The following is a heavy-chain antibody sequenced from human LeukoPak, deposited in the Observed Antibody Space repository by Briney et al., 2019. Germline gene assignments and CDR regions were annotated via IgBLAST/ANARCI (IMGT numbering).Heavy chain of an antibody. V-gene: IGHV3-23*01. J-gene: IGHJ4*02. D-gene: IGHD4-17*01. Sequence: GGSLRLSCAASGFTFSSHGMNWVRQAPGKGLEWVSGISPNGVITYYADSVKGRFTISRDNAKNSLYLQMNSLRAEDTAVYYCARVLMTINYDSGDTLDYWGQGTLVTVSS. CDR2: ISPNGVIT. CDR3: ARVLMTINYDSGDTLDY. CDR1: GFTFSSHG.